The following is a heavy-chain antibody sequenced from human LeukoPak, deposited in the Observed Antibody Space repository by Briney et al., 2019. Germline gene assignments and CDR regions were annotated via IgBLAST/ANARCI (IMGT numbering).Heavy chain of an antibody. CDR3: ARVGASDAFDI. D-gene: IGHD4/OR15-4a*01. CDR2: ISSSSSYI. Sequence: GGSLRLSCAASGFTFSSYSMNWVRQAPGKGLEWVSSISSSSSYIYYADSVKGRFTISRDNAKNSLYLQMNSLGAEDTAVYYCARVGASDAFDIWGQGTMVTVSS. CDR1: GFTFSSYS. J-gene: IGHJ3*02. V-gene: IGHV3-21*01.